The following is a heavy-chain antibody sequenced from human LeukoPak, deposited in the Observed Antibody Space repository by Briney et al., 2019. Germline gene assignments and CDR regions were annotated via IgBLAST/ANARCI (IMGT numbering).Heavy chain of an antibody. CDR1: GFTLSSYG. Sequence: GGSLRLSCAAAGFTLSSYGMHWVRQAPGKGREWEAFLRFDGSKTFYGDSVKGRVTDSRDNPKNTLYLQMNSLRAEDTAVYYCAKDLYGSGSYEIRLFDYWGQGTLVTISS. D-gene: IGHD3-10*01. J-gene: IGHJ4*02. V-gene: IGHV3-30*02. CDR2: LRFDGSKT. CDR3: AKDLYGSGSYEIRLFDY.